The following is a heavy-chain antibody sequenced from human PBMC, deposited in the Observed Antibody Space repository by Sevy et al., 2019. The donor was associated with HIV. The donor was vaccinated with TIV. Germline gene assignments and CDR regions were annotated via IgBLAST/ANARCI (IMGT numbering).Heavy chain of an antibody. Sequence: GGFLRLSCAASGFPFDDNAMHWVRQAPGKGLEWVSGISWNSGSIGYADSVKGRFTISRDNAKNSLYLSMNSLRAEDTALYYCVKDGGYFGSGASVYFDYWGQGTLVTVSS. V-gene: IGHV3-9*01. CDR3: VKDGGYFGSGASVYFDY. CDR1: GFPFDDNA. J-gene: IGHJ4*02. D-gene: IGHD3-10*01. CDR2: ISWNSGSI.